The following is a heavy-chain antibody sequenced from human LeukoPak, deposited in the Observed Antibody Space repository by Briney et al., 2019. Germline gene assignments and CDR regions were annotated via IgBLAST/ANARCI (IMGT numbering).Heavy chain of an antibody. J-gene: IGHJ4*02. CDR3: ARGRVVTSFDY. Sequence: PSETLSLTCTVSGGSISSYYWSWIRQPPGKGLEWIGYIYYSGSTNYNPPLKSRVTISVDTSKNQFSLKLSSVTAADTAVYYCARGRVVTSFDYWGQGTLVTVSS. V-gene: IGHV4-59*01. CDR1: GGSISSYY. CDR2: IYYSGST. D-gene: IGHD3-22*01.